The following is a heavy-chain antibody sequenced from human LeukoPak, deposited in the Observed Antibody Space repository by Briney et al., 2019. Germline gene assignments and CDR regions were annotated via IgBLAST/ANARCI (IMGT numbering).Heavy chain of an antibody. D-gene: IGHD3-16*01. V-gene: IGHV3-9*01. CDR1: GFTFDDYA. CDR2: ISWNSGSI. Sequence: GRSLRLSCAASGFTFDDYAMHWVRQAPGKGLEWVSGISWNSGSIGYADSVKGRFSISRDNAKNSLYLQMNSLRAEDTALYYCAKDKDQGEGFDYWGQGTLVTVSS. J-gene: IGHJ4*02. CDR3: AKDKDQGEGFDY.